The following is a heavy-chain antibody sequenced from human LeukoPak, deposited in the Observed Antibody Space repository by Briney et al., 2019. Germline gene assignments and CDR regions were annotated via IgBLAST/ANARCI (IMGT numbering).Heavy chain of an antibody. CDR2: ISSSSSYI. J-gene: IGHJ4*02. V-gene: IGHV3-21*01. CDR1: GFTFSSYS. CDR3: ARDGGIQLWLLPYYFDY. D-gene: IGHD5-18*01. Sequence: PGGSLRLSCAASGFTFSSYSMNWVRQAPGKGLEWVSSISSSSSYIYYADSVKGRFTISRDNAKNSLYLQMNSLRAEDTAVYYCARDGGIQLWLLPYYFDYWGQGTLVTVSS.